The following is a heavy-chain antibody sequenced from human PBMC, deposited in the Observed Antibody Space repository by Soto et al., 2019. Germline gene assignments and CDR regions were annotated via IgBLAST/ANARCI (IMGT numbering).Heavy chain of an antibody. Sequence: GGSLRLSCAASGFTFNYHAMSWVRQAPGKGLEWVSSISGSGGTTYYADSVEGRFTISRDNSKNVLYLQMNSLRVEDTAVYFCTKDRLPRTQLWVAQYDYWGQGTLVNVSS. J-gene: IGHJ4*02. CDR2: ISGSGGTT. D-gene: IGHD5-18*01. V-gene: IGHV3-23*01. CDR3: TKDRLPRTQLWVAQYDY. CDR1: GFTFNYHA.